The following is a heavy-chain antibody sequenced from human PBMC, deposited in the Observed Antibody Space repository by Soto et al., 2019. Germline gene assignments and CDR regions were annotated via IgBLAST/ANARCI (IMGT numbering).Heavy chain of an antibody. CDR3: ARENYYGSGTYFRLDV. V-gene: IGHV4-59*01. Sequence: SETLSLTCTVSGGSISSYYWSWIRQPPGKGLEWIGYIYYSGSTHYNPSLKSRVTISVDTSKNQFSLKLTSVTAADTAVYYCARENYYGSGTYFRLDVWGQGTRVTVSS. CDR2: IYYSGST. CDR1: GGSISSYY. J-gene: IGHJ6*02. D-gene: IGHD3-10*01.